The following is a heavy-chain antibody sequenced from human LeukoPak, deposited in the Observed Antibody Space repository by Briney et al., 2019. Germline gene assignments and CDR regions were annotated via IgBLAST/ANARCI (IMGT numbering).Heavy chain of an antibody. V-gene: IGHV3-21*01. J-gene: IGHJ4*02. CDR2: ISSSSSYI. Sequence: GGSLRLSCAASGFTFSSYSMNWVRQAPGKGLEWVSSISSSSSYIYYADSVKGRFTISRDNAKNSLYLQMNSLRAEDTAVYYCARGYDYGGNEPGPGEVDYWGQGTLVTVSS. CDR1: GFTFSSYS. CDR3: ARGYDYGGNEPGPGEVDY. D-gene: IGHD4-23*01.